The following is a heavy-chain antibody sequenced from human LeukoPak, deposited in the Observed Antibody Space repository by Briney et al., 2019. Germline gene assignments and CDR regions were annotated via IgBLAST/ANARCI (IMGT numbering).Heavy chain of an antibody. D-gene: IGHD2-15*01. CDR2: ISGSGGST. CDR3: AKDNLKAFVVVVAASDY. V-gene: IGHV3-23*01. J-gene: IGHJ4*02. CDR1: GFTFSSYA. Sequence: PGGSLRLSCAAPGFTFSSYAMSWVRQAPGKGLEWVSAISGSGGSTYYADSVKGRFTISRDNSKNTLYLQMNSLRAEDTAVYYCAKDNLKAFVVVVAASDYWGQGTLVTVSS.